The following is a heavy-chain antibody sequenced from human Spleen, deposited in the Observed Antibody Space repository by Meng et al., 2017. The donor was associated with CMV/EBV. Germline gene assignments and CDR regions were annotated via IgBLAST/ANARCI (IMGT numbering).Heavy chain of an antibody. CDR2: IRDKANNYMT. V-gene: IGHV3-72*01. CDR3: AIDGGGYCSS. Sequence: CAATVVTFNYYYIHWVRQAPGKGLEWVGRIRDKANNYMTEYAASVKGKFTISRDDSKNSVYLRMNSLQTEDTAVYFCAIDGGGYCSSWGQGTLVTVSS. CDR1: VVTFNYYY. D-gene: IGHD6-13*01. J-gene: IGHJ4*02.